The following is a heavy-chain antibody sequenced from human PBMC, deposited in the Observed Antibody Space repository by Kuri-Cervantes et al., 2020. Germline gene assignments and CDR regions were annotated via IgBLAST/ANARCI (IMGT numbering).Heavy chain of an antibody. CDR2: ISAYNGNT. CDR1: GYSFTSYW. Sequence: GESLKISFKGSGYSFTSYWIGWVRQMPGKGLEWMGWISAYNGNTNYAQKLQGRVTMTTDTSTSTAYMELRSLRSDDTAVYYCASGIKQGYYYYGMDVWGQGTTVTVSS. V-gene: IGHV1-18*04. D-gene: IGHD2-21*01. CDR3: ASGIKQGYYYYGMDV. J-gene: IGHJ6*02.